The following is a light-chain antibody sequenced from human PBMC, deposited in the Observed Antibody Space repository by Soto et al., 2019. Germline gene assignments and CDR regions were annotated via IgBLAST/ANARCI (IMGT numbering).Light chain of an antibody. V-gene: IGLV4-69*01. Sequence: QLVLTQSPSASASLGASVKLTCTLSSGHSNYAIAWRQQQPEKCHRYLMKVNSDGSHRKGDGIPDRFSGSSSGAQRYLTIHSLHAEDEADYYSQTWGTGIRVFGTGTKLTVL. J-gene: IGLJ1*01. CDR1: SGHSNYA. CDR3: QTWGTGIRV. CDR2: VNSDGSH.